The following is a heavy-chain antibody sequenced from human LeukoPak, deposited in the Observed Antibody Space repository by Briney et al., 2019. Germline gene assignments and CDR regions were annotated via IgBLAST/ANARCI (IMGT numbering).Heavy chain of an antibody. J-gene: IGHJ4*02. V-gene: IGHV3-21*01. CDR2: ISSSSSYI. Sequence: GGSLRLSCAASGFNFSSYSMNWVRQAPGKGLEWVSSISSSSSYIYYADSVKGRFTISRDDAKNSLYLQMNSLRAEDTAVYYCAKDFNWSSDHWGQGTLVTVSS. CDR1: GFNFSSYS. CDR3: AKDFNWSSDH. D-gene: IGHD1-26*01.